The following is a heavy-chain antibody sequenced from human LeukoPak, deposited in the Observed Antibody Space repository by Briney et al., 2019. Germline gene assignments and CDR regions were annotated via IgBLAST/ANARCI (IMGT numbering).Heavy chain of an antibody. V-gene: IGHV3-53*01. D-gene: IGHD3-22*01. CDR3: AGEMYYYDSSGYYAP. CDR1: GFTVSSSY. CDR2: IYSGGST. Sequence: GGSLRLSCAASGFTVSSSYMSWVRQAPGKGLEWVSVIYSGGSTYYADSVKGRFTISRDNSKNTLYLQMNSLRAEDTAVYYCAGEMYYYDSSGYYAPWGQGTLVTVSS. J-gene: IGHJ5*02.